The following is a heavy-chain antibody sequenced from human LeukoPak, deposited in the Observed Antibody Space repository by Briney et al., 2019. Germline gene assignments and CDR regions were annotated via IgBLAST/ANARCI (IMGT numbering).Heavy chain of an antibody. CDR3: ARYYDSSGYWSTPHFDY. V-gene: IGHV4-61*01. J-gene: IGHJ4*02. CDR1: GGSVSSGTYY. D-gene: IGHD3-22*01. Sequence: SETLSLTCTVSGGSVSSGTYYWSWIRQPPGTRLEWIGYIYYSGTTNYNPSFKSRVTMSVDTSKNQFSLKLSSVTAADTAVYYCARYYDSSGYWSTPHFDYWGQGTLVTVSS. CDR2: IYYSGTT.